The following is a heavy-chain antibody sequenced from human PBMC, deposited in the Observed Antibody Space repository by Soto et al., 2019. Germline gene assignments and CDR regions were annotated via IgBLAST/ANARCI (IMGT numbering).Heavy chain of an antibody. J-gene: IGHJ6*02. D-gene: IGHD3-3*01. CDR1: GGTFSSYA. CDR2: IIPIFGTA. V-gene: IGHV1-69*13. CDR3: ASPPPYYEFWSGPKYGMDV. Sequence: SVKVSCKASGGTFSSYAISWVRQAPGQGLEWMGGIIPIFGTANYAQKFQGRVTITADESTSTAYMELSSLRSEDTAVYYCASPPPYYEFWSGPKYGMDVWGQGTTVTVSS.